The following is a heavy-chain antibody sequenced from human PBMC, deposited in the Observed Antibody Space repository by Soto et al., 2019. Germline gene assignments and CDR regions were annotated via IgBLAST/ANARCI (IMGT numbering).Heavy chain of an antibody. CDR1: GFTFSSYA. CDR2: ISGSGGST. Sequence: EVQLLESGGGLVQPGGSLRLSCAASGFTFSSYAMSWVRQAPGKGLEWVSAISGSGGSTYYADSVKGRFTISRDNSKNTLYLQMNSLRAEDTAVYYCAKDRYCSGGSCYSRIGYYYYGMDVWGQGTTVTVSS. D-gene: IGHD2-15*01. V-gene: IGHV3-23*01. J-gene: IGHJ6*02. CDR3: AKDRYCSGGSCYSRIGYYYYGMDV.